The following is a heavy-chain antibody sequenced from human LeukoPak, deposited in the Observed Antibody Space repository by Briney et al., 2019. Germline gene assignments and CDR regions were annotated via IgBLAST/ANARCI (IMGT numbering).Heavy chain of an antibody. V-gene: IGHV4-39*01. CDR2: IYYSGST. CDR3: ASSNRAYSNYFY. D-gene: IGHD4-11*01. Sequence: TSETLSLTCAVYGGSFSGYYWGWIRQPPGKGLEWIGSIYYSGSTYYNPSLKSRVTISVDTSKNQFSLKLSSVTAADTAVYYCASSNRAYSNYFYWGQGTLVTVSS. J-gene: IGHJ4*02. CDR1: GGSFSGYY.